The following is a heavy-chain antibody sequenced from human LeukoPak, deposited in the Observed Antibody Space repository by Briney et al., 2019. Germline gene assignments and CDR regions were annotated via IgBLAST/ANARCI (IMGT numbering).Heavy chain of an antibody. CDR2: IKSNAAGATT. D-gene: IGHD3-10*01. CDR3: TMIQGWGSGSYYVDY. CDR1: GFSFGDHW. Sequence: GGSLRLPCAASGFSFGDHWMSWVRQAPGKGPEWVGRIKSNAAGATTDYAAPVKGRFTISRDDSRHTLYLQMNSLKTEDTAVYYCTMIQGWGSGSYYVDYWGQGTLVTVSS. J-gene: IGHJ4*02. V-gene: IGHV3-15*01.